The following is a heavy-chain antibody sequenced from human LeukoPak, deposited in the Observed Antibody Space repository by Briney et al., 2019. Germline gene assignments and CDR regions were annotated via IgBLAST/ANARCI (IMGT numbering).Heavy chain of an antibody. Sequence: GGSLRLSCAASGFTFSSYSMNWVRQAPGKGLEWVSYISSSSSTIYYADSVKGRFTISRDNAKNSLYLQMNSLRAEDTAVYYCARSSSGWYSGTGRHYFDYWGQGTLVTVSS. CDR2: ISSSSSTI. V-gene: IGHV3-48*01. J-gene: IGHJ4*02. CDR3: ARSSSGWYSGTGRHYFDY. CDR1: GFTFSSYS. D-gene: IGHD6-19*01.